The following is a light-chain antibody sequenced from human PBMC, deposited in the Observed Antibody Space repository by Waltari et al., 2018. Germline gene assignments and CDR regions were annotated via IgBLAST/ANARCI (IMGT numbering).Light chain of an antibody. V-gene: IGLV3-27*01. CDR3: YSAADYNLV. CDR1: VLAKKY. J-gene: IGLJ2*01. Sequence: SYELTQPSSVSVSPGQTANITCSGDVLAKKYTRWFQQKSGQAPVLVIYKDTERPSGIPERYSGSSSGTTVTLIISGAQVEDEADYFCYSAADYNLVFGGGTKLTVL. CDR2: KDT.